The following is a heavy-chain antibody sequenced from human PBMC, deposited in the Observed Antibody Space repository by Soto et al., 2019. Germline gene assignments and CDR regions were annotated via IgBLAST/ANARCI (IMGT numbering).Heavy chain of an antibody. Sequence: ASVKVYCKASGYTLAGYFIHWVRQAPGQGLEWMGWINPYSGGADYAQSFQGRVTMTRDTSISTVYMELSRLRFDDTAVYYCARVIRGAYYNSPLDTWGQGTAVTVS. V-gene: IGHV1-2*02. CDR3: ARVIRGAYYNSPLDT. CDR1: GYTLAGYF. CDR2: INPYSGGA. D-gene: IGHD3-10*01. J-gene: IGHJ5*02.